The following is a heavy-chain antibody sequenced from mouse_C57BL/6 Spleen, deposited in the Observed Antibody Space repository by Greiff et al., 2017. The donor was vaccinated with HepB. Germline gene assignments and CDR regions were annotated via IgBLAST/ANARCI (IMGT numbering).Heavy chain of an antibody. D-gene: IGHD2-3*01. CDR2: ISSGSSTI. V-gene: IGHV5-17*01. J-gene: IGHJ2*01. CDR1: GFTFSDYG. Sequence: EVQLVESGGGLVKPGGSLKLSCAASGFTFSDYGMHWVRQAPEKGLEWVAYISSGSSTIYYADTVKGRFTISRDNAKNTLFLQMTSLRSEDTAMYYGARRGGYYAYYFDYWGQGTTLTVSS. CDR3: ARRGGYYAYYFDY.